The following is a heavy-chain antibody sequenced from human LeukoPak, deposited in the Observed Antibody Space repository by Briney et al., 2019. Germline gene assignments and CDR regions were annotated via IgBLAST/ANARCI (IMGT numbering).Heavy chain of an antibody. D-gene: IGHD1-26*01. Sequence: GGSLRLSCAASGFTFSSYAMSWVRQAPGEGLEWVSGVSGGGGATYYVDSVRGRFTISRDNSKNTLYLQMSSLRVEDTAVYYCATISGTFEYLDFWGQGTLVTVSS. CDR3: ATISGTFEYLDF. CDR2: VSGGGGAT. CDR1: GFTFSSYA. V-gene: IGHV3-23*01. J-gene: IGHJ4*02.